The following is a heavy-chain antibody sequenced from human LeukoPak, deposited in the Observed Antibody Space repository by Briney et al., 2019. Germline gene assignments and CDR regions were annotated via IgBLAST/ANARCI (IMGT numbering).Heavy chain of an antibody. J-gene: IGHJ5*02. D-gene: IGHD5-18*01. Sequence: ASVKVSCKASGGTFNSYTISWVRQAPGQGLEWMGRIIPILGIANYAQKFQGRVTIIADKSTSTAYMELSSLRSEDTAVYYCARGPPLDGYSYGENWFDPWGQGTLVTVSS. CDR2: IIPILGIA. V-gene: IGHV1-69*02. CDR3: ARGPPLDGYSYGENWFDP. CDR1: GGTFNSYT.